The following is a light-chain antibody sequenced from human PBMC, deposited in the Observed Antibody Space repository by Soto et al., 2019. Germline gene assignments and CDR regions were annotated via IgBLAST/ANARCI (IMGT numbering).Light chain of an antibody. Sequence: EIVLTPSPGTLSLSPGERATLSCRASQSVSSSYLAWYQTKPGQAPRLLIYGASSRATGIPDRFSGSGSGTDFTLTISRLEPEDFAVYYCQQYGSSTWTFGQGTKV. CDR3: QQYGSSTWT. V-gene: IGKV3-20*01. CDR2: GAS. CDR1: QSVSSSY. J-gene: IGKJ1*01.